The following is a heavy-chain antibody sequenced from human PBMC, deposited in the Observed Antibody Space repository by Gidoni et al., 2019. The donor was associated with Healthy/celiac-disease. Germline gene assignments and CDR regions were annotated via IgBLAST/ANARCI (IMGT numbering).Heavy chain of an antibody. CDR2: IWYDGSNK. D-gene: IGHD6-13*01. Sequence: QVQLVESGGGVIQPGRSPRLSCAASGFHFSSYCMHWVRQAPGKGLEWVSVIWYDGSNKYYADSVKGRFTISRDNSKNTLYLQMNSLRAEDTAVYYCARDGTQQQLAGLADYWGQGTLVTVSS. J-gene: IGHJ4*02. V-gene: IGHV3-33*01. CDR1: GFHFSSYC. CDR3: ARDGTQQQLAGLADY.